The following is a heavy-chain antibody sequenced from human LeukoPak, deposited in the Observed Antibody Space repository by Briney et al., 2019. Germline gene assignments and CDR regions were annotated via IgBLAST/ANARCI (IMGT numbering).Heavy chain of an antibody. CDR1: GFTFSSYS. CDR3: ARDMYYYDSSGYWAY. D-gene: IGHD3-22*01. J-gene: IGHJ4*02. CDR2: ISSSSSYI. Sequence: GGSLRLSCAASGFTFSSYSMNWVRQAPGKGLEWVSSISSSSSYIYYADSVKGRFTISRDNAKNSLYLQMNSLRAEDTAVYYCARDMYYYDSSGYWAYWGQGTLVTVSS. V-gene: IGHV3-21*01.